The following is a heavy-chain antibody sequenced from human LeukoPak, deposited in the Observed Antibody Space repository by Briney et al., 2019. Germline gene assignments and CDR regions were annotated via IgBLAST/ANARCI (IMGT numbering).Heavy chain of an antibody. CDR1: GGSINSSYW. V-gene: IGHV4-4*02. CDR2: IFQTGIT. Sequence: SETLSLTCAVSGGSINSSYWWNWVRQPPGKGLEWIGEIFQTGITNYNPSLKSRVTISVDKSKNQFSLKLSSVTAADTAVYYCAREALWYGESSYYFDYWGQGTLVTVSS. D-gene: IGHD3-10*01. CDR3: AREALWYGESSYYFDY. J-gene: IGHJ4*02.